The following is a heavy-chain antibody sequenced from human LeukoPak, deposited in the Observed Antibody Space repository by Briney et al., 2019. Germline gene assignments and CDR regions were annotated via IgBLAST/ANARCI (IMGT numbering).Heavy chain of an antibody. Sequence: SVKVSCKASGGTFSSYAISWVRQAPGQGLEWMGRIVPILGIANYAQKFQGRVTITADKSTSTAYMELSSLRSEDTAVYYCARDAGSSWYDYWGQGTLVTVSS. D-gene: IGHD6-13*01. CDR2: IVPILGIA. CDR3: ARDAGSSWYDY. V-gene: IGHV1-69*04. J-gene: IGHJ4*02. CDR1: GGTFSSYA.